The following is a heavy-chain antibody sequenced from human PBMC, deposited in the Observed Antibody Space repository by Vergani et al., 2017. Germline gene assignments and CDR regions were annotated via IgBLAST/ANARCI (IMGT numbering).Heavy chain of an antibody. Sequence: QVQLVQSGAEVKKPGASVRVSCKASGYTFTGYYMNWVRQAPGQGLEWMGRINPNSDGTNYAQQFQCRVTMTRNTSISTAYLELSRLRSDDTAVYYCARCLGNHGWTSIDYWGQGTLVTVPS. V-gene: IGHV1-2*06. J-gene: IGHJ4*02. D-gene: IGHD3-16*01. CDR3: ARCLGNHGWTSIDY. CDR1: GYTFTGYY. CDR2: INPNSDGT.